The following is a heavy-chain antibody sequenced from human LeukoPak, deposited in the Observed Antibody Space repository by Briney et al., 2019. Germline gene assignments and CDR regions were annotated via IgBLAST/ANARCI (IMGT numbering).Heavy chain of an antibody. CDR3: ARSYYDSSGYLDY. CDR1: GGSNSSHY. CDR2: IYYSGST. J-gene: IGHJ4*02. V-gene: IGHV4-59*11. D-gene: IGHD3-22*01. Sequence: SETLSLTRTFSGGSNSSHYSSWAPHPPAKGLEGIGYIYYSGSTNYNPSLTSRVTISVGTSKYQFSLRRSSVTAAETALYYCARSYYDSSGYLDYWGQGTLVTVS.